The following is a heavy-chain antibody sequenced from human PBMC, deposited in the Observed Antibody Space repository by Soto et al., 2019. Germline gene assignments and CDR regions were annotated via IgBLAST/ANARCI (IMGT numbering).Heavy chain of an antibody. CDR3: ARDSHFKRWLQLEGY. J-gene: IGHJ4*02. V-gene: IGHV1-18*01. D-gene: IGHD5-12*01. CDR2: ISAYNGNT. CDR1: GYTFTSYG. Sequence: QVQLVQSGAEVKKPGASVKVSCKASGYTFTSYGISWVRQAPGQGLEWMGWISAYNGNTNYAQKLQGRVTMTKDTSSSIAYMELRSLRSAETAVYYCARDSHFKRWLQLEGYWGQGTLVTVS.